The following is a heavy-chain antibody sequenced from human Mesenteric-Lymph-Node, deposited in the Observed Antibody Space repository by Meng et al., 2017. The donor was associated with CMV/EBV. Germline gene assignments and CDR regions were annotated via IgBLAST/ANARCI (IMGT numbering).Heavy chain of an antibody. D-gene: IGHD3-3*01. Sequence: SETLSLTCTVSGGSVSSGSYYWSWIRQPPGKGLEWMGYIYYSGSTNYNPSLKSRVTISVDTSKNQFSLKLRSVTAADTAVYYCARVFPRGDFWSGGELDPWGQGTLVTVSS. CDR3: ARVFPRGDFWSGGELDP. CDR2: IYYSGST. J-gene: IGHJ5*02. V-gene: IGHV4-61*01. CDR1: GGSVSSGSYY.